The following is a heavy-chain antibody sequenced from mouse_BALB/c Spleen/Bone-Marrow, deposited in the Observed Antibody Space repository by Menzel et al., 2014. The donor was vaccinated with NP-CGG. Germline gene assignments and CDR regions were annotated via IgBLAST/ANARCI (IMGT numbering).Heavy chain of an antibody. CDR3: ARDYANTAWFAS. D-gene: IGHD1-1*01. V-gene: IGHV14-3*02. J-gene: IGHJ3*01. CDR1: GFNIKDTH. CDR2: IDPANGNT. Sequence: EVQLQQSGAELVKPGASVKLSCTPSGFNIKDTHMHWVKQRPDQGLEWIGRIDPANGNTKYDPNFLGKATITADTSSNTAYLQLSSLTSEDTAVYYCARDYANTAWFASWGQGTLVTVS.